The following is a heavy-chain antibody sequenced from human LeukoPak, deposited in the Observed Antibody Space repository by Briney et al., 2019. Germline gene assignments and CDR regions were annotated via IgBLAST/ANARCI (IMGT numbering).Heavy chain of an antibody. D-gene: IGHD2-15*01. CDR3: ARVRPYCSGGSCYSTYYCYMDV. V-gene: IGHV4-59*01. CDR1: GGSISSYY. J-gene: IGHJ6*03. CDR2: IYYSGST. Sequence: SETLSLTCTVSGGSISSYYWSWIRQPPGKGLEWVGYIYYSGSTNYNPSLKSRVTISVVTSKHQISLNLSSVTAADTAVYYCARVRPYCSGGSCYSTYYCYMDVWGKGTTVTVSS.